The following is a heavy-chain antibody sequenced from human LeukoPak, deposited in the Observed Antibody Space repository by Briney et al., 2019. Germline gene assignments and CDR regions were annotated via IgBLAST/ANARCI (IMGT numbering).Heavy chain of an antibody. D-gene: IGHD3-10*01. J-gene: IGHJ3*02. CDR1: GYGFTTNW. Sequence: GEPLEISVKGSGYGFTTNWCGWVRKIQGKGLGWIRIFFPGDSDTRYSPSFQGQVTIAADKSISTAYLQWSSLKASDTAMYYCARIHGGGFAFDIWGQGTMVTVSS. CDR3: ARIHGGGFAFDI. V-gene: IGHV5-51*01. CDR2: FFPGDSDT.